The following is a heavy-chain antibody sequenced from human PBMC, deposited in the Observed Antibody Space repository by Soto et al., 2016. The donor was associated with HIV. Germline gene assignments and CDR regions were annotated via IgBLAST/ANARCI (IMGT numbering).Heavy chain of an antibody. Sequence: QEHLQQWGAGLLKPSETLSLTCAVNGGSFNAHSWSWIRQSPGKGLEWIGEISHSEGTNYNTPLKSRVTISVDTSNNQFSLRVTSVTAADTAMYYCARRGGTEHSGSLLSTTTYWYFDLSGPWH. CDR1: GGSFNAHS. J-gene: IGHJ2*01. CDR3: ARRGGTEHSGSLLSTTTYWYFDL. D-gene: IGHD3-10*01. CDR2: ISHSEGT. V-gene: IGHV4-34*01.